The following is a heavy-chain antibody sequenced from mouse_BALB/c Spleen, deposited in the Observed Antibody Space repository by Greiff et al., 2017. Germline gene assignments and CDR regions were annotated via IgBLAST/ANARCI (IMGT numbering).Heavy chain of an antibody. Sequence: EVQRVESGGGLVQPGGSRKLSCAASGFTFSSFGMHWVRQAPEKGLEWVAYISSGSSTIYYADTVKGRFTISRDNPKNTLFLQMTSLRSEDTAMYYCARERGTVVPFDYWGQGTTLTVSS. D-gene: IGHD1-1*01. CDR2: ISSGSSTI. CDR1: GFTFSSFG. V-gene: IGHV5-17*02. CDR3: ARERGTVVPFDY. J-gene: IGHJ2*01.